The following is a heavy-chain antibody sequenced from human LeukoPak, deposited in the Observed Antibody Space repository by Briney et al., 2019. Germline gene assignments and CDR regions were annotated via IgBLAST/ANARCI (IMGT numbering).Heavy chain of an antibody. CDR3: VRGRGASYHDVLQI. D-gene: IGHD2-15*01. J-gene: IGHJ3*02. V-gene: IGHV1-3*03. Sequence: ASVKVSCKASGYTFNIYAMHWVRQAPGQGLEWMGWINMGNGNTKYSREVEGRVIITRDTSARTVYMELTSLRPEDMALYYCVRGRGASYHDVLQIWGQGTTLIVSS. CDR2: INMGNGNT. CDR1: GYTFNIYA.